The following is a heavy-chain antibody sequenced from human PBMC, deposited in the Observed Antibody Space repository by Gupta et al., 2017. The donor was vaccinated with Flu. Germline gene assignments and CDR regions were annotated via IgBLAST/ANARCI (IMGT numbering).Heavy chain of an antibody. CDR1: GGSFSGYY. Sequence: QVQLQQWGAGLLKPSETLSLTCAVYGGSFSGYYWSWIRQPPGKGLEWIGEINHSGSTNYNPSLKSRVTISVDTSKNQFSLKLSSVTAADTAVYYCARVKCGGSNWNYYYYYGMDVWGQGTTVTVSS. V-gene: IGHV4-34*01. J-gene: IGHJ6*02. CDR3: ARVKCGGSNWNYYYYYGMDV. CDR2: INHSGST. D-gene: IGHD1-20*01.